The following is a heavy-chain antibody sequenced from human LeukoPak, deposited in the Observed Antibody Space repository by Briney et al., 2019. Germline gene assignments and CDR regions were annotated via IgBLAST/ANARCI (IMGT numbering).Heavy chain of an antibody. CDR1: GGSFGGFF. Sequence: SETLSLTCAVYGGSFGGFFWSWIRQPPGKGLEWIGEINRSGDTNYNPSLKSRVIVSVDTSKNQISLNLTSATAADTAVYYCARLGPKIAAAAYMDVWGKGTTVTVSS. CDR3: ARLGPKIAAAAYMDV. CDR2: INRSGDT. J-gene: IGHJ6*03. D-gene: IGHD6-13*01. V-gene: IGHV4-34*01.